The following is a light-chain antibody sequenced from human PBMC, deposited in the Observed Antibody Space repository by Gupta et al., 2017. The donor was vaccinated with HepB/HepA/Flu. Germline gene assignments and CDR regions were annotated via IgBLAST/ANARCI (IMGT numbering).Light chain of an antibody. CDR3: CSYAGSSTYVV. CDR1: SSDVGSYNL. J-gene: IGLJ2*01. V-gene: IGLV2-23*02. Sequence: QFAPTPSAPLPGSPGQSVTVSCTGSSSDVGSYNLVSWYQQHPGKAPKLMIYEVSKRPSGVSNRFSGSKSGNTASLTISGLQAEDEADYYCCSYAGSSTYVVFGGGTKLTVL. CDR2: EVS.